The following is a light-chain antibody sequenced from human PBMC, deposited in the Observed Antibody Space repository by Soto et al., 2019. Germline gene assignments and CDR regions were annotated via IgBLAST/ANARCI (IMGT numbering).Light chain of an antibody. CDR3: QQYGSSIT. CDR2: GAS. V-gene: IGKV3-20*01. CDR1: QSVSSSF. Sequence: IVLTQSPGTLSFSPGERATLSCRASQSVSSSFFAWYQQKPGQAPRLLIYGASSRATGIPDRFSGSGSGTDFTLTISRLEPEDFAVYYCQQYGSSITFGQGTRLEIK. J-gene: IGKJ5*01.